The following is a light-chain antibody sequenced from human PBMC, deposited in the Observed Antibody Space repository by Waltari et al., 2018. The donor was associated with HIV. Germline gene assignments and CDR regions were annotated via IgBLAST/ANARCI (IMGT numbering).Light chain of an antibody. CDR2: NAS. CDR1: KSVSAIY. J-gene: IGKJ1*01. V-gene: IGKV3D-20*02. Sequence: LLTQSPDNMSLSPGERATLSCRASKSVSAIYLAWYQQKPGRAPRLLIYNASTRATGVPDRFSGGGSGTDFTLTINRLEREDFAVYYCQQFGRTFGQGTRVEV. CDR3: QQFGRT.